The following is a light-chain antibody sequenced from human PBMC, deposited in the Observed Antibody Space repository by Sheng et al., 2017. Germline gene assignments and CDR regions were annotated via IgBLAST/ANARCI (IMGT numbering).Light chain of an antibody. CDR3: QQYNTFFT. V-gene: IGKV1-5*03. Sequence: DIQMTQSLSTLSASVGDRVTITCRASESVETGLAWYQQKPGKAPKLLIYGASTLQSGVPSRFSGSGSGTEFTLTITSLQPDDFATYYCQQYNTFFTFGQGTKLDVK. CDR2: GAS. J-gene: IGKJ2*01. CDR1: ESVETG.